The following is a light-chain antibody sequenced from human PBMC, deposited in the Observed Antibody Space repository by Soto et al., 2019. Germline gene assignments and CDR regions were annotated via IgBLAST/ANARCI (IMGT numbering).Light chain of an antibody. CDR1: SSDVGGYNY. V-gene: IGLV2-14*03. CDR2: DVS. Sequence: QSVLTQPASVSGSPGQSITISCTGTSSDVGGYNYVSWYQHHPGKAPKLIIYDVSNRPSGVSIRFSASKSDNTASLTISGLQPEDEADYHCSSYTTSNTRQIVFGTGTKLNVL. CDR3: SSYTTSNTRQIV. J-gene: IGLJ1*01.